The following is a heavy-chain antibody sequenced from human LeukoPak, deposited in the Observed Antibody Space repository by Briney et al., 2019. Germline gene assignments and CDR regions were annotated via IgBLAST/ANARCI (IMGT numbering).Heavy chain of an antibody. D-gene: IGHD5-12*01. Sequence: GESLRLSCAASGFTFSNYWMAWVRQAPGKGLAWVAHINQDGSKEHYMDSVKARFTISRDNAKNSLSLQMNSLRAEDTAVYYCVRDGGVSGYDLLDYWGQGTLVTVSS. J-gene: IGHJ4*02. V-gene: IGHV3-7*01. CDR2: INQDGSKE. CDR1: GFTFSNYW. CDR3: VRDGGVSGYDLLDY.